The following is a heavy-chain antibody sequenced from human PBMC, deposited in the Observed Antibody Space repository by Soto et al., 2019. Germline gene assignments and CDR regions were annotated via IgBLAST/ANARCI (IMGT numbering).Heavy chain of an antibody. Sequence: QVQLVHSGAEVTKPGASVKVSCKASGYIFTNHYIHWVRQAPGQGLEWMGIINPSGGSTNYLQKFQGRITMTRDTSTSTVYMELSSLRSEDTAVYFCARADYYDSSGFYYDCWGQGTLVTVSS. CDR1: GYIFTNHY. V-gene: IGHV1-46*01. J-gene: IGHJ4*02. CDR3: ARADYYDSSGFYYDC. CDR2: INPSGGST. D-gene: IGHD3-22*01.